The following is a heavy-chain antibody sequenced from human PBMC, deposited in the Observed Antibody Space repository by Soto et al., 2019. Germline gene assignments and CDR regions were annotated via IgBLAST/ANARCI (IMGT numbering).Heavy chain of an antibody. CDR2: ISDTGGST. V-gene: IGHV3-64D*06. CDR3: AKVQDGNYYDSSGYLGGYYYYGMDV. J-gene: IGHJ6*02. CDR1: GFNFNNFA. Sequence: GGSLRLSCAASGFNFNNFAMHWVRQAPGTGLEYVSSISDTGGSTFHADSVKGRFIISRDNSKDTLFLQMSSLRVEYTAVYYCAKVQDGNYYDSSGYLGGYYYYGMDVWGQGITVTVSS. D-gene: IGHD3-22*01.